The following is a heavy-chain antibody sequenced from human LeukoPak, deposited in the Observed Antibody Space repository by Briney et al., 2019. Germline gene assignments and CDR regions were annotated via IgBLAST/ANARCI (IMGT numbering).Heavy chain of an antibody. CDR1: GFTFSSYA. D-gene: IGHD5-18*01. CDR2: ISGSDGTT. CDR3: ARDGGDTAMVPEYFDY. V-gene: IGHV3-23*01. Sequence: PGGSQRLSCAASGFTFSSYAMSWVRQAPGKGLEWVSAISGSDGTTYYADSVKGRFTISRDNSKCTLSLQMNSLRAEDTAVYYCARDGGDTAMVPEYFDYWGQGTLVTVSS. J-gene: IGHJ4*02.